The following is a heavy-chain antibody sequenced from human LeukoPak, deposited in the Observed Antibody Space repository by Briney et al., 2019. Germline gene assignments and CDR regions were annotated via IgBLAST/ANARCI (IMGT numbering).Heavy chain of an antibody. CDR2: ISGRGSST. CDR3: ARDQSPKWGSGERYFDY. V-gene: IGHV3-23*01. D-gene: IGHD7-27*01. Sequence: GGSLRLSCAASGLTFSSYVMSCVRQAPGKGLEWVSGISGRGSSTYYADSVKGRFIISRDNSKNTLYLQMNSLRAEHTAIYYCARDQSPKWGSGERYFDYWGQGALVTVSS. CDR1: GLTFSSYV. J-gene: IGHJ4*02.